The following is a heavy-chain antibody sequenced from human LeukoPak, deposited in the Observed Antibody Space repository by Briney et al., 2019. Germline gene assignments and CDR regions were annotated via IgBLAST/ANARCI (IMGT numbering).Heavy chain of an antibody. D-gene: IGHD3-22*01. V-gene: IGHV1-2*06. CDR1: GYTFAGYY. CDR3: ARDSRSSGYYYGA. CDR2: INPNSGGT. J-gene: IGHJ5*02. Sequence: SVKVSCKASGYTFAGYYMHWVRQAPGQGLEWMGRINPNSGGTNYAQKFQGRVTMTRDTSISTAYMELSRLRSDDTAVYYCARDSRSSGYYYGAWGQGTLVTVSS.